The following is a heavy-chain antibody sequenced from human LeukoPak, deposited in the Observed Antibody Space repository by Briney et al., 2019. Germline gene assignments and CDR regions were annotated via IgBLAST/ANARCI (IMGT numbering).Heavy chain of an antibody. D-gene: IGHD6-19*01. CDR3: AKDSSGWSAFDY. V-gene: IGHV3-23*01. Sequence: GGSLRLSCAASGFTVSSNYMSWVRQAPGKGLEWVSAISGSGGSTYYADSVKGRFTISRDNSKNTLYLQMNSLRAEDTAVYYCAKDSSGWSAFDYWGQGTLVTVSS. CDR1: GFTVSSNY. CDR2: ISGSGGST. J-gene: IGHJ4*02.